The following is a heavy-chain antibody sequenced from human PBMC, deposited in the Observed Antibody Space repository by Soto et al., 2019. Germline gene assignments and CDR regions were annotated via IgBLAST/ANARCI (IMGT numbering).Heavy chain of an antibody. CDR2: ISYDGSNK. CDR1: GFTFSSYA. CDR3: ARDKSPYSSGWHNRHFDY. Sequence: QVQLAESGGGVVQPGRSLRLSCAASGFTFSSYAMHWVRQAPGKGLEWVAVISYDGSNKYYADSVKGRFTISRDNSKNTLYLQMNSLRAEDTAVYYCARDKSPYSSGWHNRHFDYWGQGTLVTVSS. V-gene: IGHV3-30-3*01. J-gene: IGHJ4*02. D-gene: IGHD6-19*01.